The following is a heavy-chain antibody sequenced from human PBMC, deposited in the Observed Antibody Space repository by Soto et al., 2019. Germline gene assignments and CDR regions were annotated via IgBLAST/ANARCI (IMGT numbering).Heavy chain of an antibody. CDR2: IYYSGST. D-gene: IGHD1-26*01. J-gene: IGHJ6*03. Sequence: SETLSLTCTLSGGSISSYFWNWIRQPPGKALEWIGYIYYSGSTNYNPSLKSRVTISVDTSKNQFSLNLYSVTAADTAVYYCARLGHSNYMDVWGKGTTVTVSS. CDR3: ARLGHSNYMDV. CDR1: GGSISSYF. V-gene: IGHV4-59*08.